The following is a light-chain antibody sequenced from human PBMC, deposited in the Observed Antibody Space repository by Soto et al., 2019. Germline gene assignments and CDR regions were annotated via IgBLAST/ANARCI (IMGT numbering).Light chain of an antibody. J-gene: IGKJ3*01. V-gene: IGKV1-39*01. Sequence: DIQMTQSPSSLSASVGDRVTITCRASQSISSYLNWYQQKPGKAPKLLIYAASSLQSGFPSRFSGSGSGTDFTLTISSLQPEDFATYYCQQRYSTPFTFGPGTKVDI. CDR3: QQRYSTPFT. CDR2: AAS. CDR1: QSISSY.